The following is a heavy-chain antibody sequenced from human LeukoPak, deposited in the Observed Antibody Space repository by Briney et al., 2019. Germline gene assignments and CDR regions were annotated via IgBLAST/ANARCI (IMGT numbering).Heavy chain of an antibody. Sequence: ASVRVSCKASGSTFTSYYMHWVRQAPGQGLEWMGMINPSGGSTSYAQKFQGTVTMTRDTSTSTVYMELSSLRAEDTAGYYCARDGGGILTGFESRWFDPWGQGTLVTVSS. D-gene: IGHD3-9*01. V-gene: IGHV1-46*01. CDR1: GSTFTSYY. CDR3: ARDGGGILTGFESRWFDP. J-gene: IGHJ5*02. CDR2: INPSGGST.